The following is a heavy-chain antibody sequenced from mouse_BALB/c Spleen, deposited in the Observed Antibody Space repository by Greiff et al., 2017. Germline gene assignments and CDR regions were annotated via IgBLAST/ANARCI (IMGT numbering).Heavy chain of an antibody. V-gene: IGHV3-8*02. D-gene: IGHD2-14*01. CDR2: ISYSGST. Sequence: VQLKESGPSLVKPSQTLSLTCSVTGDSITSGYWNWIRKFPGNKLEYMGYISYSGSTYYNPSLKSRISITRDTSKNQYYLQLNSVTTEDTATYYCAREYDENYYAMDYWGQGTSVTVSS. J-gene: IGHJ4*01. CDR1: GDSITSGY. CDR3: AREYDENYYAMDY.